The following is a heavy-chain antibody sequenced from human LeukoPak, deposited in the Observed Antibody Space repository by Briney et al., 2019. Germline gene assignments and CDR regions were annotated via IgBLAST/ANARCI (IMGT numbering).Heavy chain of an antibody. V-gene: IGHV3-20*01. Sequence: GGSLRLSCAASGFTFDDYGMSWVRQAPGKGLEWVSGINWNGGSTGYADSVKGRFTISRDNAKNSLYLQMNSLRAEDTALYHCARAGYGSGSYYFVYWGQGTLVTVSS. J-gene: IGHJ4*02. CDR3: ARAGYGSGSYYFVY. D-gene: IGHD3-10*01. CDR2: INWNGGST. CDR1: GFTFDDYG.